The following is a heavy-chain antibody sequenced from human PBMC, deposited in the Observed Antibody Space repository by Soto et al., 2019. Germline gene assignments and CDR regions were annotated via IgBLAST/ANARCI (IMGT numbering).Heavy chain of an antibody. Sequence: QVQLQQWGAGLLKPSETLSLTCAVYGGSFSGYYWSWIRQPPGKGLEWIGEINHSGSTNYNQSLKDRVTISVDTSKNQFSLKLSSVTASDTAVYYCARGWGYGAGSYYAIHFDYWGQGTLVTVSS. CDR1: GGSFSGYY. D-gene: IGHD3-10*01. CDR2: INHSGST. V-gene: IGHV4-34*01. CDR3: ARGWGYGAGSYYAIHFDY. J-gene: IGHJ4*02.